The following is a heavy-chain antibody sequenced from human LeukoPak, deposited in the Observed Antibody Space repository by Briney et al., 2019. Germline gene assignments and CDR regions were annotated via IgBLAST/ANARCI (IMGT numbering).Heavy chain of an antibody. V-gene: IGHV3-23*01. CDR1: GFTFSSYA. D-gene: IGHD5-12*01. J-gene: IGHJ4*02. CDR2: ISDRGSST. CDR3: AKHRGQYFDY. Sequence: AGGSLRLSCPASGFTFSSYAMSWVRQAPGKGLEWVSAISDRGSSTYYADSVKGRFTISRDNSKNTLYLQMNSLRAEDTALYYCAKHRGQYFDYWGQGTLVTVSS.